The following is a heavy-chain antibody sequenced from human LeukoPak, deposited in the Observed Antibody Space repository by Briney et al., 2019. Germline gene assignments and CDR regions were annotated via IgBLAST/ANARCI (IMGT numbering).Heavy chain of an antibody. CDR2: ISGSGGST. Sequence: GGSLRLSCAASGFTFSNYAMSWVRQAPGKGLEWVSAISGSGGSTYYADSVEGRFTISRDNSKNTLFLQMNSLRAEDTAVYYCAKDLDGDPLDYFDYWGQGTLVTVSS. J-gene: IGHJ4*02. D-gene: IGHD4-17*01. CDR1: GFTFSNYA. CDR3: AKDLDGDPLDYFDY. V-gene: IGHV3-23*01.